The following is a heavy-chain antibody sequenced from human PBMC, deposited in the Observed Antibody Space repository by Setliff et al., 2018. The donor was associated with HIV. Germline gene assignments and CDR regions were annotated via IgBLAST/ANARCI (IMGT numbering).Heavy chain of an antibody. CDR2: ISYNGIT. J-gene: IGHJ4*02. Sequence: SETLSLTCSVSGGSMRNYYWSWIRQPPRKGLEWVGYISYNGITYYKPSLKSRVTISVDTSKNQFSLKLKSVTAADTAVYYCARWHPPYGFWEEDYWGQGTLVTVSS. CDR3: ARWHPPYGFWEEDY. CDR1: GGSMRNYY. V-gene: IGHV4-59*08. D-gene: IGHD3-10*01.